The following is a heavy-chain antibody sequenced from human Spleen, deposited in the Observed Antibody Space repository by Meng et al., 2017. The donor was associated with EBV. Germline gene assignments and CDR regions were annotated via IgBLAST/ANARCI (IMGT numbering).Heavy chain of an antibody. J-gene: IGHJ4*02. Sequence: VRLQETGPGLVRPSGTLSLTCAVSGGSISGTNWWTWVRQPPGKKLEWIGEIHHGGNTNYNPSLKSRVTMSVDKSKNQFSLKLSSMTAADTAIYYCASYSSYDFLFDYWGQGTLVTVFS. CDR2: IHHGGNT. D-gene: IGHD3-3*01. CDR3: ASYSSYDFLFDY. CDR1: GGSISGTNW. V-gene: IGHV4-4*02.